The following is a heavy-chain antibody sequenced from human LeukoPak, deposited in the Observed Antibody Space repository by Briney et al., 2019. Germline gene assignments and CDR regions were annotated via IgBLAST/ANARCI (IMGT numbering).Heavy chain of an antibody. J-gene: IGHJ4*02. V-gene: IGHV3-48*01. CDR2: ISSSSAVI. D-gene: IGHD3-10*01. CDR3: AKDGMVRGVTID. Sequence: GGSLRLSCVASAFPFRNYAMNWVRQAPGKGLEWVSHISSSSAVIYYIDSVKGRFTISRDNSKNTLYLQMNSLRAEDTAVYYCAKDGMVRGVTIDWGQGTLVTVSS. CDR1: AFPFRNYA.